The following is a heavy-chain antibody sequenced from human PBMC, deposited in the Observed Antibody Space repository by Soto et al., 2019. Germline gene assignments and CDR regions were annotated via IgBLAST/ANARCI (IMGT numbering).Heavy chain of an antibody. CDR1: GGSISSSSYY. V-gene: IGHV4-39*01. CDR3: ARHVPPEYYDILTGYSYYFDY. J-gene: IGHJ4*02. D-gene: IGHD3-9*01. CDR2: IYYSGST. Sequence: SETLSLTCTVSGGSISSSSYYWGWIRQPPGKGLEWIGSIYYSGSTYYNPSLKSRVTISVDTSKNQFSLKLSSVTAADTAVYYCARHVPPEYYDILTGYSYYFDYWGQGTLVTVSS.